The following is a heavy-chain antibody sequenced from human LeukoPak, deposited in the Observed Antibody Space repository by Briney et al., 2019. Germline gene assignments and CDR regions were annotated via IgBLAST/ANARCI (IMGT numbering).Heavy chain of an antibody. CDR2: INPNSGGT. CDR1: GGTFSSYA. J-gene: IGHJ6*03. D-gene: IGHD2-2*01. CDR3: ARGYCSSTSCYSLMDV. Sequence: ASVKVSCKASGGTFSSYAISWVRQAPGQGLEWMGWINPNSGGTNYAQKFQGRVTMTRDTSISTAYMELSRLRSDDTAVYYCARGYCSSTSCYSLMDVWGKGTTVTVSS. V-gene: IGHV1-2*02.